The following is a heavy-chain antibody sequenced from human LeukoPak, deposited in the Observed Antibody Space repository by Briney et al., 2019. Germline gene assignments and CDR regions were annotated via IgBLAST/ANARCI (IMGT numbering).Heavy chain of an antibody. CDR1: GFTFSSYS. CDR2: ISSSSSYI. V-gene: IGHV3-21*01. CDR3: ARATLGSSTSCYAFDI. Sequence: PGGSLRLSCAASGFTFSSYSMNWVRQAPGKGLEWVSSISSSSSYIYYADSVKGRFTISRDNAKNSLYLQMNSLRAEDTAVYYCARATLGSSTSCYAFDIWGQGTMVTVSS. J-gene: IGHJ3*02. D-gene: IGHD2-2*01.